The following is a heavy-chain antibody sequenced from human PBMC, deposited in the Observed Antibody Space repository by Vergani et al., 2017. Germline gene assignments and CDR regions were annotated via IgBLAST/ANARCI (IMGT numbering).Heavy chain of an antibody. J-gene: IGHJ5*02. D-gene: IGHD2-2*01. V-gene: IGHV1-46*01. CDR2: INPSGGST. Sequence: QVQLVQSGAEVKKPGASVKVSCKASGYPFTSYYMHWVRQAPGQGLEWMGIINPSGGSTSYAQKFQGRVTMTRDTSTSTVYMELSSLRSEDTAVYYCARDSRYCSSTSCYVRRDWFDPWGQGTLVTVSS. CDR3: ARDSRYCSSTSCYVRRDWFDP. CDR1: GYPFTSYY.